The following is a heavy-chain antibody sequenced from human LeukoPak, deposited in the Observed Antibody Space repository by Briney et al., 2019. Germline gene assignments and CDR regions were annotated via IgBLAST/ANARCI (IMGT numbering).Heavy chain of an antibody. Sequence: KPSETLSLICTVSGGSISHYFWNWVRQPAGKGLEWIGRIYTNENTNYNPSLKSRVTISVDTSKNQFSLNLSSVTAADTAVYYCAKKTYSSGWRVPIDSWGRGTLVTVSS. CDR1: GGSISHYF. CDR2: IYTNENT. V-gene: IGHV4-4*07. CDR3: AKKTYSSGWRVPIDS. D-gene: IGHD6-19*01. J-gene: IGHJ4*02.